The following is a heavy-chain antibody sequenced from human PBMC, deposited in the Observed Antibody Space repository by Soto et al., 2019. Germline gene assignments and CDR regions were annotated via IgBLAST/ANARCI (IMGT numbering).Heavy chain of an antibody. CDR2: IINDGSEK. V-gene: IGHV3-33*05. CDR3: ARDDIGAPNAFDM. Sequence: HPGGSLRLSCVASGFRFASYGFHWVRQAPGKELEWVAVIINDGSEKNHADSVKDRFTISRDNSKNTLYLQMDSLRAGDTALYYCARDDIGAPNAFDMWGQGTMVTVSS. D-gene: IGHD2-15*01. J-gene: IGHJ3*02. CDR1: GFRFASYG.